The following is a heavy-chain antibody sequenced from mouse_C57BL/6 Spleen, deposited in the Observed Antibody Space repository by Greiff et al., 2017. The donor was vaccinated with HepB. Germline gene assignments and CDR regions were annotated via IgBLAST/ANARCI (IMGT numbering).Heavy chain of an antibody. CDR1: GFNIKDYY. CDR3: TFSNYGYAMDY. V-gene: IGHV14-1*01. CDR2: IDPEDGDT. D-gene: IGHD2-5*01. Sequence: VQLKQSGAELVRPGASVKLSCTASGFNIKDYYMHWVKQRPEQGLEWIGRIDPEDGDTEYAPKFQGKATMTADTSSNTAYLQLSSLTSEDTAVYYCTFSNYGYAMDYWGQGTSVTVSS. J-gene: IGHJ4*01.